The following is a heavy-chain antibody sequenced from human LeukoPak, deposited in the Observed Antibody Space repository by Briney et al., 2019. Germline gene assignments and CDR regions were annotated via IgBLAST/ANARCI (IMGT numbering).Heavy chain of an antibody. V-gene: IGHV4-39*07. CDR3: ASGRGKRITMVRGVMSVWYFDL. D-gene: IGHD3-10*01. Sequence: SETLSLTCTVSGGSISSSSYYWGWIRQPPGKGLEWIGSIYYSGSTYYNPSLKSRVTISVDTSKNQFSLKLSSVTAADTAVYYCASGRGKRITMVRGVMSVWYFDLWGRGTLVTVSS. J-gene: IGHJ2*01. CDR1: GGSISSSSYY. CDR2: IYYSGST.